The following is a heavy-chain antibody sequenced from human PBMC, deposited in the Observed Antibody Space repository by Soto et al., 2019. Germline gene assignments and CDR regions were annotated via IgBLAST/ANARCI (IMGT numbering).Heavy chain of an antibody. CDR3: ARARLVVEGRFDY. J-gene: IGHJ4*02. Sequence: QVQLVESGGGLVKPGGSLRLSCAASGFSFSDYYMNWIRQAPGKGLEWLSYISSTATYTNYADSVRGRFTISRDSAKNSLYLDMNALRAEDTVVYYCARARLVVEGRFDYWGQGTLGTVSS. CDR1: GFSFSDYY. CDR2: ISSTATYT. V-gene: IGHV3-11*06. D-gene: IGHD3-22*01.